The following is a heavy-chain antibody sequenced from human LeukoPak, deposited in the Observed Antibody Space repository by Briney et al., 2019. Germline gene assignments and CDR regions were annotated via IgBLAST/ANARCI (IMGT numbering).Heavy chain of an antibody. CDR3: ARDSNGDSAFDR. J-gene: IGHJ3*01. CDR2: IYSSGST. Sequence: SETLSLTCSVSGVSISDYDWSWIRQPAGRGLEWVGRIYSSGSTNYNPSLKSRVTMSVDTSKNQFSLNLTSVAAADTDMYYCARDSNGDSAFDRGGQGTMGTVSP. CDR1: GVSISDYD. V-gene: IGHV4-4*07. D-gene: IGHD4-17*01.